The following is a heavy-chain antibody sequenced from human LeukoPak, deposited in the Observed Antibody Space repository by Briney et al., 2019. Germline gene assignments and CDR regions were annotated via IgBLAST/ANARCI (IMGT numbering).Heavy chain of an antibody. Sequence: GGSLRLSCAASGFTFSSYAMHWVRQAPGKGLEWVAVISYDGSNTYYADSVNGRFTISRDNSKTTLYLQMNSLRAEDTAVYYCAREGVIVATTGVFDIWGQGTMVTVSS. J-gene: IGHJ3*02. CDR1: GFTFSSYA. D-gene: IGHD5-12*01. CDR3: AREGVIVATTGVFDI. CDR2: ISYDGSNT. V-gene: IGHV3-30-3*01.